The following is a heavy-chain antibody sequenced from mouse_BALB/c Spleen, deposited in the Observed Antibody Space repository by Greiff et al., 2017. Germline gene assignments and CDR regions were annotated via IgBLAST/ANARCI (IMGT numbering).Heavy chain of an antibody. CDR1: GYTFSSYW. V-gene: IGHV1-9*01. J-gene: IGHJ4*01. CDR2: ILPGSGST. Sequence: VQLQQSGAELMKPGASVKISCKATGYTFSSYWIEWVKQRPGHGLEWIGEILPGSGSTNYNEKFKGKATFTADTSSNTAYMQLSSLTSEDSAVYYCAKPLSHLLLGMDYWGQGTSVTVSS. D-gene: IGHD1-1*01. CDR3: AKPLSHLLLGMDY.